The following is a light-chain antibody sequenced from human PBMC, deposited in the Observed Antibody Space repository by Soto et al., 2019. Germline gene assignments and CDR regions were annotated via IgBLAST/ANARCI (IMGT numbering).Light chain of an antibody. CDR2: IAS. Sequence: EIVLTQSPGTLSLFPGERATLPCRATQSVSSNYLAWYQQKPGQAPRLLIYIASSRATGIPDRFSGSGSGTDFTLTISRLEPEDFAVYYCQQYGTSPWTFGQGTKVEIK. V-gene: IGKV3-20*01. CDR3: QQYGTSPWT. J-gene: IGKJ1*01. CDR1: QSVSSNY.